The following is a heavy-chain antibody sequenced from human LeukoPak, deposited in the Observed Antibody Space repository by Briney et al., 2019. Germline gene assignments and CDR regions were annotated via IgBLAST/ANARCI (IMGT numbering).Heavy chain of an antibody. Sequence: GGSLRLSCAASGFTFSSYAMHWVRQAPGKGLEWVAVISYDGSNKYHADSVKGRFTISRDNSKNTLYLQMNSLRAEDTAVYYCARDRYCSSTSCYDDYWGQGTLVTVSS. CDR3: ARDRYCSSTSCYDDY. CDR2: ISYDGSNK. D-gene: IGHD2-2*01. J-gene: IGHJ4*02. CDR1: GFTFSSYA. V-gene: IGHV3-30-3*01.